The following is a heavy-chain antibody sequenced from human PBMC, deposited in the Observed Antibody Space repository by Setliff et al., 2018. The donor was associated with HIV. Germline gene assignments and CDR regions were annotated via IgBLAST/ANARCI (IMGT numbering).Heavy chain of an antibody. V-gene: IGHV4-39*01. J-gene: IGHJ5*02. CDR1: GDSVTNSMHY. CDR3: ASRIYYYDSSRVLREEGFDP. Sequence: PSETLSLTCTVSGDSVTNSMHYWSWIRQPPGKGLEFIGSIHYNDGKTNYNAALRSRVTISADTSKNQFSLKLNSVTAADTAVYYCASRIYYYDSSRVLREEGFDPWGQGTLVTVSS. D-gene: IGHD3-22*01. CDR2: IHYNDGKT.